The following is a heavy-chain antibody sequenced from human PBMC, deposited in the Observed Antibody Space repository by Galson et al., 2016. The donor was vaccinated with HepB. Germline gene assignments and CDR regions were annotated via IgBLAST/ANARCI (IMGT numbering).Heavy chain of an antibody. CDR3: TMISWSTSSGFGF. Sequence: SLRLSCAASGFTFSDPWMTWVRQAPGKGLVWVSRINSAGSSDASSVSYADSVKGRFTISRDNSRNTVYVQINSLRAEDTAIYYCTMISWSTSSGFGFWGQGTRVTVSA. V-gene: IGHV3-74*01. J-gene: IGHJ4*02. CDR2: INSAGSSDASSV. CDR1: GFTFSDPW. D-gene: IGHD3-22*01.